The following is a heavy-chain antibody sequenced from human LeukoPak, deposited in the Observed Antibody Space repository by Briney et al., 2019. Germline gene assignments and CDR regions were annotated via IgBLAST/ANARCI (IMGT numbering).Heavy chain of an antibody. V-gene: IGHV3-23*01. CDR1: GFTFSSYA. J-gene: IGHJ4*02. D-gene: IGHD3-22*01. Sequence: GGSLRLSCAASGFTFSSYAMSWVRQAPGKGLEWVSVISGSGGSTYYADSVKGRFTISRDNSKNTVYVQMNSLRAEDTAIYYCAKHSHDGSAPYYEVQLDYWGQGTLVTVSS. CDR3: AKHSHDGSAPYYEVQLDY. CDR2: ISGSGGST.